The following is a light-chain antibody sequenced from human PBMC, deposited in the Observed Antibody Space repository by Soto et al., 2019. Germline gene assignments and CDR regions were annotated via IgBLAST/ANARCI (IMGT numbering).Light chain of an antibody. CDR2: DAS. Sequence: EIVLTQSPTTLSLSPGERATLSCRASQSISTYLAWYQQKPGQAPRLLIYDASNRATGIPARFSGSGSGTDFTLTNSSLETEDFAVYYCQQRSGWPSGTFGHGTKVEIK. CDR1: QSISTY. V-gene: IGKV3-11*01. CDR3: QQRSGWPSGT. J-gene: IGKJ1*01.